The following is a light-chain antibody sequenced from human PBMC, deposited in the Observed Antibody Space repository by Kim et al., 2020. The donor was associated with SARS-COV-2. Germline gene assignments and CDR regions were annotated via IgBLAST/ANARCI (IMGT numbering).Light chain of an antibody. J-gene: IGLJ3*02. CDR2: KDS. Sequence: SYELTQPPSVSVSQGQTARITCSGDALPKQYAYWYQQKPGQAPVLVIYKDSERPSGIPERFSGSSSGTTVTLTISGVQAEDEADYYCQSADSSGTYWVFG. CDR1: ALPKQY. CDR3: QSADSSGTYWV. V-gene: IGLV3-25*03.